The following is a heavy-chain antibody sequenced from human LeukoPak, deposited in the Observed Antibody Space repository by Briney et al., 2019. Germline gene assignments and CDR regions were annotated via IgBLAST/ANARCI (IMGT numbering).Heavy chain of an antibody. V-gene: IGHV4-59*08. Sequence: PSETLSLTCTVSGGSISSYHWSWLRQPPGKGLEWIGYIYYSGSTNYNPSLKSRVTISVDTSKNQFSLKLSSVTAADTAVYYCARHARGYSYGLYYFDYWGQGTLVTVSS. CDR3: ARHARGYSYGLYYFDY. J-gene: IGHJ4*02. D-gene: IGHD5-18*01. CDR1: GGSISSYH. CDR2: IYYSGST.